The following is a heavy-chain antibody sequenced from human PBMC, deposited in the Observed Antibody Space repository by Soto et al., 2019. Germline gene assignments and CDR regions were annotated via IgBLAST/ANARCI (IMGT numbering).Heavy chain of an antibody. V-gene: IGHV4-30-4*01. Sequence: QVQLQESGPGLVKPSQTLSLTCTVSGGSISSGDYYWSWIRQPPGKGLEWIGYIYYSGSTYYNPSLKSRVTISVDTSKNQFSLKLSSVAAADTAVYYCARDVGVVPAAYPYYYYGMDVWGQGTTVTVSS. D-gene: IGHD2-2*01. CDR3: ARDVGVVPAAYPYYYYGMDV. CDR1: GGSISSGDYY. J-gene: IGHJ6*02. CDR2: IYYSGST.